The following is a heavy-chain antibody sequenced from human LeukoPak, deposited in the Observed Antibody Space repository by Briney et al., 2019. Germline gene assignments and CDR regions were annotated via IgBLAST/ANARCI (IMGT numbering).Heavy chain of an antibody. CDR2: IKQDGSEK. CDR3: AGVDPKRGYSSY. Sequence: GGSLRLSCAASGCTLSSYWMSWVRQAPGKGLEWVANIKQDGSEKYYVDSVKGRFTISRDNAKNSLYLQMNSLRAEDTAVYYCAGVDPKRGYSSYWGQGTLVTVSS. J-gene: IGHJ4*02. V-gene: IGHV3-7*01. D-gene: IGHD5-18*01. CDR1: GCTLSSYW.